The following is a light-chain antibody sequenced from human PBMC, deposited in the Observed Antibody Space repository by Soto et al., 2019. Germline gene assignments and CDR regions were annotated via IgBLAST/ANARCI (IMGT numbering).Light chain of an antibody. CDR1: QSVSSN. J-gene: IGKJ2*01. Sequence: EIVMTQSPATLSVSPGERATLSCRASQSVSSNLAWYQQKPGQAPRLLIDGASTRATGIPARFSGSGSGTEFTLTISSLQSVDFAAYYCQQYNNWPPMYTFGQGTVLEIK. V-gene: IGKV3-15*01. CDR2: GAS. CDR3: QQYNNWPPMYT.